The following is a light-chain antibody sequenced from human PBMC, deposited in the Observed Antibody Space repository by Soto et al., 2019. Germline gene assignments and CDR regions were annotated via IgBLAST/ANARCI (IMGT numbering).Light chain of an antibody. J-gene: IGKJ1*01. CDR3: QQYNTFPT. CDR1: QSISSW. V-gene: IGKV1-5*03. Sequence: DIQMTQSPSTLSASVGDRVTITCRASQSISSWLAWYQQKPGKAPKLLIYKASSLESGVPSRVSGSGSGTEFTLTISSLQPDDFATYYCQQYNTFPTFRQGTKVEIK. CDR2: KAS.